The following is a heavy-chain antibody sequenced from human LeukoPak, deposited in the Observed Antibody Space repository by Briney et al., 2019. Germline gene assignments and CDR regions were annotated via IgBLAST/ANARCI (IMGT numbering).Heavy chain of an antibody. CDR2: INDNVSDT. D-gene: IGHD3-22*01. CDR1: GFTFKLYW. CDR3: VRGGPSTWF. J-gene: IGHJ4*02. Sequence: GGSLRLSCADSGFTFKLYWMHWVRPVLGKGPVWVALINDNVSDTVYAHSVKGRFTISRDDAKNMLFLQMNSLRGEDTAVYHCVRGGPSTWFWGQGTLVTVSS. V-gene: IGHV3-74*01.